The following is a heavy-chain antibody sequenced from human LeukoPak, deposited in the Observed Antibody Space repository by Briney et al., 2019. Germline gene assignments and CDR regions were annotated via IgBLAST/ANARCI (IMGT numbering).Heavy chain of an antibody. CDR2: INSDGSST. J-gene: IGHJ5*02. Sequence: PGGSLRLSCAASGFTFSTYWMHWVRQAPGKGLVWVSRINSDGSSTSYADSVKGRFTISGDSAKNMLYLQMNSLRAEDMAVYYCARAGQHYGDYVEFWFDPWGQGTLVTVSS. CDR3: ARAGQHYGDYVEFWFDP. V-gene: IGHV3-74*01. CDR1: GFTFSTYW. D-gene: IGHD4-17*01.